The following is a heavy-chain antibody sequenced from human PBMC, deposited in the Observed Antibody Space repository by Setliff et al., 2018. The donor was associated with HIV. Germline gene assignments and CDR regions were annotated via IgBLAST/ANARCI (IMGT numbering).Heavy chain of an antibody. J-gene: IGHJ4*02. V-gene: IGHV3-21*01. Sequence: PGGSLRLSCAASGFIFSSYNMNWVRQAPGKGLEWVSSITSSSTYIYYADSVKGRFTISRDNAKNSLYLQMNSLRAEDTAVYYCAGVWEGWFHYYFDCWGQGTLVTVSS. CDR3: AGVWEGWFHYYFDC. CDR1: GFIFSSYN. CDR2: ITSSSTYI. D-gene: IGHD6-19*01.